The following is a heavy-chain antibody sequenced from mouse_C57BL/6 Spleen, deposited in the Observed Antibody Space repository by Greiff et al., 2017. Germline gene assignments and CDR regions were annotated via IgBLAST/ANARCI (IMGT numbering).Heavy chain of an antibody. V-gene: IGHV1-82*01. CDR2: IYPGDGDT. Sequence: QVQLQQSGPELVKPGASVKISCKASGYAFSSSWMNWVKQRPGKGLEWIGRIYPGDGDTNYNGQFKGKATLTADKSSSTAYMQLSSLTSEDSAVYFGARARSEYDGSSPHLYFGVWGTGATVTVAS. J-gene: IGHJ1*03. CDR1: GYAFSSSW. CDR3: ARARSEYDGSSPHLYFGV. D-gene: IGHD1-1*01.